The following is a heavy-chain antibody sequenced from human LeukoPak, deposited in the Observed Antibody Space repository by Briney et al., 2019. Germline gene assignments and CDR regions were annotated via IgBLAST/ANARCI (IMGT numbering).Heavy chain of an antibody. V-gene: IGHV4-4*07. CDR2: IYTSGST. CDR3: ARDINEQWLAYYFDY. J-gene: IGHJ4*02. D-gene: IGHD6-19*01. Sequence: PSETLSLTCTVSGGSISSYYWSWIRQPAGKGLEWIGRIYTSGSTNYNPSLKSRATMSVDTSKNQFSLKLSSVTAADTAVYYCARDINEQWLAYYFDYWGQGTLVTVSS. CDR1: GGSISSYY.